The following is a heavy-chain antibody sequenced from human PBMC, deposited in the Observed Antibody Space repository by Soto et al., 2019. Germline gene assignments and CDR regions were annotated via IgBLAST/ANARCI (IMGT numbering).Heavy chain of an antibody. D-gene: IGHD3-22*01. Sequence: SETLSLTCAVYGGSFSGHYWTWVRQPPGKGLEWVGEITRSGNTNYNPSLKSRVTISVDTSKNQFSLKLSSVTAADTAVYYCASYDSSGYTNFDYWGQGTLVTVSS. CDR2: ITRSGNT. J-gene: IGHJ4*02. CDR1: GGSFSGHY. V-gene: IGHV4-34*01. CDR3: ASYDSSGYTNFDY.